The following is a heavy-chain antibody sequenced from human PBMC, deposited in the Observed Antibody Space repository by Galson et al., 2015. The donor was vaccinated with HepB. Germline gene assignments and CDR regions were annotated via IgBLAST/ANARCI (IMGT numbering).Heavy chain of an antibody. V-gene: IGHV4-59*01. CDR1: GGAISRYY. D-gene: IGHD6-13*01. J-gene: IGHJ5*02. Sequence: SLTCTVSGGAISRYYWSWIRQPPGKGLEWIGYIHYSGSTNYNPSLKSRVTISVDTSKKQFSLKLSSVTAADTAVYYCARDHHSSSWSWFDPWGQGTLVSVSS. CDR3: ARDHHSSSWSWFDP. CDR2: IHYSGST.